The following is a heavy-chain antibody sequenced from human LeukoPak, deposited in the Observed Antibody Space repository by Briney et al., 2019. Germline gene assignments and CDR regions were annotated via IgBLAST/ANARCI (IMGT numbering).Heavy chain of an antibody. CDR2: VKQDGSAK. CDR1: GLSFSSYW. V-gene: IGHV3-7*01. J-gene: IGHJ6*03. CDR3: AREYYYYYYMDV. Sequence: PGGSLRLSCVDSGLSFSSYWMAWVRQAPGKGLEWVANVKQDGSAKYYVDSVKGRFTISRDNAKNSLYLQMNSLRAEDTAVYYCAREYYYYYYMDVWGKGTTVTVSS.